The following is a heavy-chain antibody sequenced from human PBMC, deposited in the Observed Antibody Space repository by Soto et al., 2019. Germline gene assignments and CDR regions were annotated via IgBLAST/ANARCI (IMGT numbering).Heavy chain of an antibody. CDR1: GFTFSSYG. CDR3: ARVDYYDSSGYYRTEYFQH. V-gene: IGHV3-64D*06. Sequence: GSVRLSCAASGFTFSSYGMHWVRQAPGKGLEYVSAISSNGGSTYYADSVKGRFTISRDNSKNTLYLQMSSLRAEDTAVYYCARVDYYDSSGYYRTEYFQHWGQGTLVTVSS. D-gene: IGHD3-22*01. J-gene: IGHJ1*01. CDR2: ISSNGGST.